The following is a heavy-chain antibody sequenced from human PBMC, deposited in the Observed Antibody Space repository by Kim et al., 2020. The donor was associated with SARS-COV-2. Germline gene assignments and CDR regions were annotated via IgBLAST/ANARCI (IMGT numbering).Heavy chain of an antibody. CDR1: GFTFSSYE. Sequence: GGSLRLSCAASGFTFSSYEMNWVRQAPGKGLEWVSYISSSGSTIYYADSVKGRFTISRDNAKNSLYLQMNSLRAEDTAVYYCASLLMVYATDAFDIWGQGTMVTVSS. J-gene: IGHJ3*02. D-gene: IGHD2-8*01. V-gene: IGHV3-48*03. CDR3: ASLLMVYATDAFDI. CDR2: ISSSGSTI.